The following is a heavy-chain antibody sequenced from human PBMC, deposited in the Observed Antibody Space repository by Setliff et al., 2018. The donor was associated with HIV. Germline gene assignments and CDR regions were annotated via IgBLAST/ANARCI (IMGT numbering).Heavy chain of an antibody. Sequence: ASVKVSCKASGYTFTGYYMHWVRQAPGQGLEWMGWINPNSGGTNYAQKFQGRVTMTRDTSISTAYMELSRLRSEDTAVYYCARTLGISSDSNRFDYWGQGTQVTVSS. D-gene: IGHD4-4*01. CDR3: ARTLGISSDSNRFDY. J-gene: IGHJ4*02. V-gene: IGHV1-2*02. CDR2: INPNSGGT. CDR1: GYTFTGYY.